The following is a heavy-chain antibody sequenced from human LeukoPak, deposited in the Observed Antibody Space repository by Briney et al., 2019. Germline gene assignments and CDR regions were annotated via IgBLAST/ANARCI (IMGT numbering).Heavy chain of an antibody. Sequence: GASVKVSCKASGYTFTGYYMHWVRQAPGQGLEWMVWINPNSGSRNYAQKFQSRVTMTSDASIRKAFMELSKMRSDDTAVYYFARGRVAGIAAVIRDYWGQGTLVTVSS. CDR3: ARGRVAGIAAVIRDY. V-gene: IGHV1-2*02. J-gene: IGHJ4*02. D-gene: IGHD6-13*01. CDR2: INPNSGSR. CDR1: GYTFTGYY.